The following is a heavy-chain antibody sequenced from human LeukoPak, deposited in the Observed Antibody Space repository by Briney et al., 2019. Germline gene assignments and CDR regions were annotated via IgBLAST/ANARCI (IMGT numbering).Heavy chain of an antibody. Sequence: PGGSLRLSCTASGFTFGDYAMTWVRQAPGKGLEWVGFIRSKAYGGTTEYAASVEGKFTFSRDDSKSIVYLQMKSPKTEDTAVYYCSRDSSWSFDYWGQGTLVTVSS. CDR1: GFTFGDYA. J-gene: IGHJ4*02. CDR2: IRSKAYGGTT. V-gene: IGHV3-49*04. CDR3: SRDSSWSFDY. D-gene: IGHD6-13*01.